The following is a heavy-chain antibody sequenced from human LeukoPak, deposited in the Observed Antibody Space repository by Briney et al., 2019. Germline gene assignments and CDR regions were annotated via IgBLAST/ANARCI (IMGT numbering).Heavy chain of an antibody. J-gene: IGHJ4*02. CDR3: ATSKDGLLYFDY. D-gene: IGHD5-24*01. CDR2: FDPEDGET. Sequence: ASVKVSCKVSGYTLTELSMHWVRQAPGKGLEWMGGFDPEDGETIYAQKFQGRVTMTEDTSTDTAYMELSSLRSEDTAVYYCATSKDGLLYFDYWGQGTLVTVSS. CDR1: GYTLTELS. V-gene: IGHV1-24*01.